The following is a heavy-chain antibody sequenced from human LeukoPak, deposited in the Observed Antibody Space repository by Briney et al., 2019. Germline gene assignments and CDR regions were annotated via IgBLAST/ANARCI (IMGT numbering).Heavy chain of an antibody. Sequence: GGSLRLSCAASGFIFSTYGMNWVRQAPGKGLEWVSYISNSDSTVHYADSVKGRFTISRDNAQNSLYLQMSSLRAEDTALYYCARVEDDYGDYYYGMDVWGQGTTVTVSS. D-gene: IGHD4-17*01. V-gene: IGHV3-48*03. CDR2: ISNSDSTV. J-gene: IGHJ6*02. CDR3: ARVEDDYGDYYYGMDV. CDR1: GFIFSTYG.